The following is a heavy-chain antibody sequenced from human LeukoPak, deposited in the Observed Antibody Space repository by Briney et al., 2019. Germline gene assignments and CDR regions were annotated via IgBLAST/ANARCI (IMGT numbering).Heavy chain of an antibody. J-gene: IGHJ3*02. CDR1: GYTFTSYA. V-gene: IGHV1-3*01. Sequence: GASVKVSCKASGYTFTSYAIHWVRQAPGQRLEWMGWINAGNGNTKYSQRFQGRVTITRDTSASTAYMELSSLRSEDTAVYYCARAYCSGGSCYNEGAFDIWGQGTMVTVSS. CDR2: INAGNGNT. CDR3: ARAYCSGGSCYNEGAFDI. D-gene: IGHD2-15*01.